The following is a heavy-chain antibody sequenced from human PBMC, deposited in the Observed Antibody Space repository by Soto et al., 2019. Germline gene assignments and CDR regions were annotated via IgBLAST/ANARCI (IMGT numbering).Heavy chain of an antibody. CDR1: GYTFTSYA. Sequence: QVPLVQSGAEVKKPGASVKVSCKASGYTFTSYAMHWVRQAPGQRLEWMGWINAGNGNTKYSQKFQGRVTITRDTSASTAYMELSSLRSEDTAVYYCARIPVPLGYCSSTSCYAYFDYWGQGTLVTVSS. D-gene: IGHD2-2*01. J-gene: IGHJ4*02. V-gene: IGHV1-3*01. CDR3: ARIPVPLGYCSSTSCYAYFDY. CDR2: INAGNGNT.